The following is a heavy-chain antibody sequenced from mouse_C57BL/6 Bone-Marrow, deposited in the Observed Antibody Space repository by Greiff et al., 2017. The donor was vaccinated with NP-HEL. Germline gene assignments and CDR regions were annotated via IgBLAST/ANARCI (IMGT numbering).Heavy chain of an antibody. CDR2: VYPYNGGT. V-gene: IGHV1-36*01. CDR1: GFTFTDYY. Sequence: EVQLQESGPVLVKPGPSVKISCKASGFTFTDYYMHWVKQSHGKSLEWIGLVYPYNGGTSYNQKFKGKATLTVDTSSSTAYMELNSLTSEDSAVYDCAVEERWLRRGGRVDYGGQGTTLTVSA. J-gene: IGHJ2*01. CDR3: AVEERWLRRGGRVDY. D-gene: IGHD2-2*01.